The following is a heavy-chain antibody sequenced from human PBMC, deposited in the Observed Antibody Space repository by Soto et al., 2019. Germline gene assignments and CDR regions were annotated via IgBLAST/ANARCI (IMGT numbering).Heavy chain of an antibody. CDR3: ARQNNWNDGGRSVDY. CDR1: GGSIRSSGYY. CDR2: IYYSGST. D-gene: IGHD1-20*01. J-gene: IGHJ4*02. V-gene: IGHV4-39*01. Sequence: QLQLQESGPGLVKPSETLSLTCNVSGGSIRSSGYYWGWIRQPPGKGLEWIGSIYYSGSTNFNPSLKSRVTISEDTSKNQVSLKLSSVTAADTAVYHCARQNNWNDGGRSVDYWGQGILVTVSS.